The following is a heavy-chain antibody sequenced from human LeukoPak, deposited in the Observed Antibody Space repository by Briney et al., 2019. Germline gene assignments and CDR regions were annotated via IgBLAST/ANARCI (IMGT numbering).Heavy chain of an antibody. Sequence: GGSLRLSCAASGFTFSSYWMSWVRQAPGKGLEWVANIKQDGSEKYYVDSVKGRFTISRDNAKNSLYLQMNSLRAEDTALYYCARVREWELLLVDYWGQGTLVTVSS. V-gene: IGHV3-7*03. CDR3: ARVREWELLLVDY. CDR1: GFTFSSYW. D-gene: IGHD1-26*01. J-gene: IGHJ4*02. CDR2: IKQDGSEK.